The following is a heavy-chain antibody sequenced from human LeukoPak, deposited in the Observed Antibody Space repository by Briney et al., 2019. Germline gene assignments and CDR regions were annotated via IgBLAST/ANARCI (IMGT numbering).Heavy chain of an antibody. CDR3: STERAGGFDI. CDR1: GITFSKAW. CDR2: IKSKTDGGTT. V-gene: IGHV3-15*01. J-gene: IGHJ3*02. D-gene: IGHD6-19*01. Sequence: GSPRLPCAGSGITFSKAWVNWVRQAPGKGPEYLGRIKSKTDGGTTDYAAPVKGRFTISRDDSKNTLYLQMNSLKTEDTAVYFCSTERAGGFDIWGQGTMVTVSS.